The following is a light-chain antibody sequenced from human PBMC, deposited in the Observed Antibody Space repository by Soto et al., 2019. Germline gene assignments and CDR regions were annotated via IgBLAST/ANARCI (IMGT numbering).Light chain of an antibody. Sequence: QSALTQPPSASGSPGQSVTISCTGASSDVGGYNSVSWYQQHPGKAPKLILSEVNSGVPDRFSGSKSGNTASLTVSGLQAEDEADYYCSSYAGSGNGVFGGGTKLTVL. J-gene: IGLJ3*02. CDR3: SSYAGSGNGV. V-gene: IGLV2-8*01. CDR2: EV. CDR1: SSDVGGYNS.